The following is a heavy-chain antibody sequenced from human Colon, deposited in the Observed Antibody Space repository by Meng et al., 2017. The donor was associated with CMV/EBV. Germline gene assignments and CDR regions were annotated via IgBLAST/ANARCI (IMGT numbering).Heavy chain of an antibody. V-gene: IGHV3-30*02. CDR3: TNGLLGVQGH. CDR2: TDTTNH. CDR1: GFSFSESG. J-gene: IGHJ4*02. D-gene: IGHD3-3*01. Sequence: QVVLWGSGGGVVQPGGCLRLSCGASGFSFSESGIHWLRQAPGKGREWVSFTDTTNHCYADSVKGRFTISRDDSKRMVYLQMNNLKTEDTAMYFCTNGLLGVQGHWGQGTLVTVSS.